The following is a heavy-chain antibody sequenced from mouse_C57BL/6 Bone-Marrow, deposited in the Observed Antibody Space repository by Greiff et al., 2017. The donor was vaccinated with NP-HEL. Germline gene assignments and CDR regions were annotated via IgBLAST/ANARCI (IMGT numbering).Heavy chain of an antibody. J-gene: IGHJ1*03. CDR3: SEDSAVYYCAQGFIYYGSSYWYFDV. CDR2: GQGLEWIG. Sequence: QVQLQQSGPELARPWASVKISCQAFYTFSRRVHFAIRDTNSWMQWVKQRPGQGLEWIGAIYPGNGDTSYNQTFKGKATLPAAQSASTPYMQLSSLTSEDSAVYYCAQGFIYYGSSYWYFDVWGTGTTVTVSS. CDR1: YTFSRRVH. V-gene: IGHV1-87*01. D-gene: IGHD1-1*01.